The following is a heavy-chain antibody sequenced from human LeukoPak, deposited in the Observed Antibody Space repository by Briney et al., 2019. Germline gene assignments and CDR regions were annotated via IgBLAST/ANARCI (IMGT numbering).Heavy chain of an antibody. V-gene: IGHV1-69*04. D-gene: IGHD3-22*01. Sequence: GASVKVSCKASGGTFSSYAISWVRQAPGQGLEWMGRIIPMLGIANHAQKFQGRVTITADKSTSTAYMELSSLRSEDTAVYYCARDRYDSGGYIARNYYYYGMDVWGQGTTVTVSS. CDR2: IIPMLGIA. CDR1: GGTFSSYA. CDR3: ARDRYDSGGYIARNYYYYGMDV. J-gene: IGHJ6*02.